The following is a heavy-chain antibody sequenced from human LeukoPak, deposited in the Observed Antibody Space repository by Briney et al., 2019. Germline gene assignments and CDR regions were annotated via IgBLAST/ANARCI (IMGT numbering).Heavy chain of an antibody. D-gene: IGHD1-1*01. Sequence: GGSLRPSCAAPGFTFSDYGMPWVRQTTGKRLEWVSAFGTAGDTYYTGSVKGRFTISRENAKNSLYLQMNSLRAGDTAVYYCARVAKERVGGVYYFDYWGQGTLVTVSS. CDR3: ARVAKERVGGVYYFDY. CDR1: GFTFSDYG. J-gene: IGHJ4*02. V-gene: IGHV3-13*01. CDR2: FGTAGDT.